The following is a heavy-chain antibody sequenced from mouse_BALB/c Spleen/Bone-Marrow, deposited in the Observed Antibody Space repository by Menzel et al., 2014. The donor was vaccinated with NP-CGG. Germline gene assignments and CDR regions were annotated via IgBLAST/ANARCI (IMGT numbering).Heavy chain of an antibody. CDR1: GYTFTSYW. J-gene: IGHJ4*01. CDR2: IYPSDSYT. Sequence: QVQLQQPGAELVRPGDSVKLSCRASGYTFTSYWINWVKQRPGQGLEWIGNIYPSDSYTNYNQRFKDKATLTVDKSSSTAYMQLSSPTSEDSAVYYCTRYGNSHYYAMDYWGQGTSVTVSS. V-gene: IGHV1-69*02. CDR3: TRYGNSHYYAMDY. D-gene: IGHD1-1*01.